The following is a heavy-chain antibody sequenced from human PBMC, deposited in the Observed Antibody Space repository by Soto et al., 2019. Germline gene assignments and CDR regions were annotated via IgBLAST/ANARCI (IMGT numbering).Heavy chain of an antibody. CDR2: IDDDGGST. D-gene: IGHD1-7*01. CDR3: ARRLELPLGASLYYYGMDV. Sequence: GGSLRLSCAASGFDFSTHLMHWVRQPPGKGLEWVARIDDDGGSTRYADSVKGRFTISRDNAKKIVYLEMTSLRTEDTAVYFCARRLELPLGASLYYYGMDVWGQGTTVTVSS. J-gene: IGHJ6*02. CDR1: GFDFSTHL. V-gene: IGHV3-74*01.